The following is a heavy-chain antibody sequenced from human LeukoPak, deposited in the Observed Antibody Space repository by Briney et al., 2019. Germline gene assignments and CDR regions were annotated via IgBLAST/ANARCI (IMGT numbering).Heavy chain of an antibody. CDR3: ARRYYYDRSEEGLDI. V-gene: IGHV4-38-2*01. J-gene: IGHJ3*02. CDR1: GYSISSGYY. CDR2: INHNGIT. D-gene: IGHD3-22*01. Sequence: SETLSLTCAVSGYSISSGYYWAWVRQPPGKGLDWIGSINHNGITYYNPSLKSRVTISADTSKNQFSLRLSSVTAADTAVYYCARRYYYDRSEEGLDIWGQGTMVTVSS.